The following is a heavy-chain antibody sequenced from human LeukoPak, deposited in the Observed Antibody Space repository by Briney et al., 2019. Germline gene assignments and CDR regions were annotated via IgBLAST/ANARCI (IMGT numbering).Heavy chain of an antibody. CDR1: GGTFSSYT. CDR3: ARDRQAVPAAHNWFDP. Sequence: SVKVSCKASGGTFSSYTISWVRQAPGQGLEWMGRIIPILGIANYAQKFQGRVTTTADKSTSTAYMELSSLRSEDTAVYYCARDRQAVPAAHNWFDPWGQGTLVTVSS. CDR2: IIPILGIA. V-gene: IGHV1-69*04. J-gene: IGHJ5*02. D-gene: IGHD2-2*01.